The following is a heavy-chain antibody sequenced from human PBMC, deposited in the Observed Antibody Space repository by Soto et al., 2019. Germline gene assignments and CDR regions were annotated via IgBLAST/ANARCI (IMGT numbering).Heavy chain of an antibody. Sequence: SETLSLTCTVSGGSVTNSSYYWGWIRQSPGKGLEWIGSVYYRGRSYSKSSVKSRVTISVDTSKNRFSLRLNSVTASDTAVYFCGRQRTTVPTPASFDYWCPAALVTGSS. CDR1: GGSVTNSSYY. D-gene: IGHD4-17*01. V-gene: IGHV4-39*01. J-gene: IGHJ4*02. CDR3: GRQRTTVPTPASFDY. CDR2: VYYRGRS.